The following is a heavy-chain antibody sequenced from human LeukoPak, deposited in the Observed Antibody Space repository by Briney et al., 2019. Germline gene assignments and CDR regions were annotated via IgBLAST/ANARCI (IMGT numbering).Heavy chain of an antibody. CDR3: ASRKSVADHWFDP. D-gene: IGHD2-15*01. CDR1: GFTFSSYE. CDR2: ISSSGSTI. V-gene: IGHV3-48*03. J-gene: IGHJ5*02. Sequence: GGSLRLSCATSGFTFSSYEMNWVRQAPGKGQEWVSYISSSGSTIYYADSVKGRFTISRDNAKNSLYLQMNSLRAEDTAVYYCASRKSVADHWFDPWGQGTLVTVSS.